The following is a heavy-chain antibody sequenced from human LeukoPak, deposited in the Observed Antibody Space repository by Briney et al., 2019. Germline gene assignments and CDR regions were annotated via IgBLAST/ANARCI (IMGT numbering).Heavy chain of an antibody. CDR1: GFIFNNYW. CDR2: VDGDGTGT. J-gene: IGHJ4*02. V-gene: IGHV3-74*01. CDR3: VTIFEF. Sequence: GGSLRLSCAASGFIFNNYWMRWVRQVPGKGLEWLARVDGDGTGTSYADSVKGRFTISRDNAKNTLNLQMNSLRVEDTAVYYCVTIFEFWGQGILVTVSS.